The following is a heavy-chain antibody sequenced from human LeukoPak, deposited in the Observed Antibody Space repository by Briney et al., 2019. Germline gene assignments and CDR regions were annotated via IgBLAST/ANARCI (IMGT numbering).Heavy chain of an antibody. Sequence: GGSLRLSCAASGFTVSSNYMSWVRQAPGKGLEWVSSISSSSSYIYYADSVKGRFTISRDNAKNSLYLQMNSLRAEDTAVYYCARDALGYGDYWGQGTLVTVSS. D-gene: IGHD5-18*01. CDR2: ISSSSSYI. CDR1: GFTVSSNY. J-gene: IGHJ4*02. CDR3: ARDALGYGDY. V-gene: IGHV3-21*01.